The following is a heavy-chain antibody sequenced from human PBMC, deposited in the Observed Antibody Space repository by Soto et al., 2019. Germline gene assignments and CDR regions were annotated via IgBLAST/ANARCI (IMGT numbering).Heavy chain of an antibody. CDR1: GGSTSSGDYY. CDR2: IYDSGST. CDR3: ASDTRFGVVIPDY. J-gene: IGHJ4*02. Sequence: PSETLSLTCTVSGGSTSSGDYYWSWIRQAPGKGLEWIGSIYDSGSTHYNPSLKSRVTMSLATTKNQFSLKLTSVTAADPAVYYCASDTRFGVVIPDYWGQGTLVTVSS. V-gene: IGHV4-30-4*01. D-gene: IGHD3-3*01.